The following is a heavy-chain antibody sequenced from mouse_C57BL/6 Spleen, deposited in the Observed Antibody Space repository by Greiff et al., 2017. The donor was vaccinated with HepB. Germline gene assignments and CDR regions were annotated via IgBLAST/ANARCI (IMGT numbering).Heavy chain of an antibody. J-gene: IGHJ4*01. D-gene: IGHD2-1*01. Sequence: VQLQQPGAELVRPGSSVKLSCKASGYTFTSYWMHWVKQRPIQGLEWIGNIDPSDSETHYNQKFKDKATLTVDKSSSTAYMQLSSLTSEDSAVYYCAREGYGNFYAMDYWGQGTSVTVSS. CDR3: AREGYGNFYAMDY. V-gene: IGHV1-52*01. CDR1: GYTFTSYW. CDR2: IDPSDSET.